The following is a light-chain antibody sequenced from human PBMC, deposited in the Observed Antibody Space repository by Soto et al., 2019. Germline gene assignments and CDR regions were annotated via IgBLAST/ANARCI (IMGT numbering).Light chain of an antibody. V-gene: IGKV1-5*01. Sequence: DFQMTQSPSTLSASVGDRVTITCRASQNIRSRLAWFQQKPGKAPKLLIYDASSLESWVPQRFSGSGSGTEFTLTISSLQTDDFSTYYCQQYHSYWTFGQGTKVE. CDR3: QQYHSYWT. CDR2: DAS. J-gene: IGKJ1*01. CDR1: QNIRSR.